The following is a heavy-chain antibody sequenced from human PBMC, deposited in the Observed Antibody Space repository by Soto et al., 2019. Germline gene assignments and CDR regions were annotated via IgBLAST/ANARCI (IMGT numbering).Heavy chain of an antibody. CDR1: GFTFSNAW. V-gene: IGHV3-15*01. J-gene: IGHJ4*02. CDR3: TTESPYLHMTTVTTSDY. D-gene: IGHD4-17*01. CDR2: IKSKTDGGTT. Sequence: EVQLVESGGGLVKPGGSLRLSCAASGFTFSNAWMSWVRQAPGKGLEWVGRIKSKTDGGTTDYAAPVKGRFTISRDDSKNTLYLQMNSLKTEDTAVYYCTTESPYLHMTTVTTSDYWGQGTLVTVSS.